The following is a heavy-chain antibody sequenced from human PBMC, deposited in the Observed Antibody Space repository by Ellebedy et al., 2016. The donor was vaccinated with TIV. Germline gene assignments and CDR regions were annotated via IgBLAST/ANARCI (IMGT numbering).Heavy chain of an antibody. J-gene: IGHJ5*02. D-gene: IGHD5-24*01. V-gene: IGHV3-30*03. CDR2: ISYDGSNK. CDR3: ARGAWGYNPTFDP. Sequence: GGSLRLSCIASGFTFSDYWMSWVRQAPGKGLEWVAVISYDGSNKYYADSVKGRFTISRDNAKNTLYLQMNSLRAEDTAVYYCARGAWGYNPTFDPWGQGTLVTVSS. CDR1: GFTFSDYW.